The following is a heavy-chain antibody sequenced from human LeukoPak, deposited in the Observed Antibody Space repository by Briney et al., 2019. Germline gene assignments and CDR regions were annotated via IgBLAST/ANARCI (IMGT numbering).Heavy chain of an antibody. CDR1: GFTFSSYE. Sequence: GSLRLSCAASGFTFSSYEMNWVRQAPGKGLEWVSYISSSGSTIHYADSVKGRFTISRDNAKNSLYLQMNSLRAEDTSVYYCARDTNGDGWFDPWGQGTLVTVSS. V-gene: IGHV3-48*03. J-gene: IGHJ5*02. CDR3: ARDTNGDGWFDP. D-gene: IGHD4-17*01. CDR2: ISSSGSTI.